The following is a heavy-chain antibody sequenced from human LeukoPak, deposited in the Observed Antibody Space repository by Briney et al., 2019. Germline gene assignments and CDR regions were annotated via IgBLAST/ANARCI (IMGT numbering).Heavy chain of an antibody. J-gene: IGHJ4*02. CDR2: ISSSGTTV. V-gene: IGHV3-48*02. CDR3: GMVRGVSFDY. D-gene: IGHD3-10*01. Sequence: GGSLRLSCAASGFSFSGYNMNWARQAPGKGLEWVSYISSSGTTVYYADSVKGRFTISRDNAKNSLYLQMNSLRDEDTAVYYCGMVRGVSFDYWGQGTLVTVSS. CDR1: GFSFSGYN.